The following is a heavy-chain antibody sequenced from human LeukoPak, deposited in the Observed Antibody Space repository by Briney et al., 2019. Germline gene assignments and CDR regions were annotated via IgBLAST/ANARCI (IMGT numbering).Heavy chain of an antibody. J-gene: IGHJ4*02. CDR3: ATVAVRGYYRGRFDY. CDR2: FDPEDGET. V-gene: IGHV1-24*01. CDR1: GYTLTELS. D-gene: IGHD1-14*01. Sequence: GASVKVSCKVSGYTLTELSMHWVRQAPGKGLEWMGGFDPEDGETIYAQKFQGRVTMTEDTSTDTAYMELSSLRSEDTAVYYCATVAVRGYYRGRFDYWGQGTLVTVSS.